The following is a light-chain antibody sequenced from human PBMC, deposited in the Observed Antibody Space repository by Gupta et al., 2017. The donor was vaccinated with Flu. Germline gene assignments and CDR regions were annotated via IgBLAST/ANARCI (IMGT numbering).Light chain of an antibody. CDR2: DAS. CDR1: QSVSSY. V-gene: IGKV3-11*02. Sequence: EIVLTQSPATLSLSPGERATLSCRASQSVSSYLAWYQQKPGQAPRLLIYDASNRATGVTARFSGSGYGREVALTISSREQEDFAGYYCQQRSNWPPITFGQGTLMEIK. J-gene: IGKJ5*01. CDR3: QQRSNWPPIT.